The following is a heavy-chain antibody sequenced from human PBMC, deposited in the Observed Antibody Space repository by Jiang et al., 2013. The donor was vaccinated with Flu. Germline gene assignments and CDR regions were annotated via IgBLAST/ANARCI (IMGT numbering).Heavy chain of an antibody. CDR1: GDRISSNSAA. D-gene: IGHD5-12*01. CDR2: TYYRSQWFN. CDR3: VRGGLRGGGAMDV. Sequence: SQTLSLTCAIVGDRISSNSAAWNWIRQSPSRGLEWLGRTYYRSQWFNEYADSVKSRTTINPDISLHQVSLQLRGVTPEDAGVYYCVRGGLRGGGAMDVWGQGTAVTVSS. J-gene: IGHJ6*02. V-gene: IGHV6-1*01.